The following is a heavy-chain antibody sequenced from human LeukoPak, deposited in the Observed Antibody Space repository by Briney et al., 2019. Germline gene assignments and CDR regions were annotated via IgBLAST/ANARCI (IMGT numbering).Heavy chain of an antibody. D-gene: IGHD3-9*01. J-gene: IGHJ4*02. CDR3: ARGSPYYDILTGYTLASTPAGGDY. Sequence: PSETLSLTCTVSGGSISSSSYYWGWIRQPPGKGLEWIGSIYYSGSTYYNPSLKSRVTISVDTSKNQFSLKLSSVTAADTAVYYCARGSPYYDILTGYTLASTPAGGDYWGQGTLVTVSS. CDR2: IYYSGST. V-gene: IGHV4-39*07. CDR1: GGSISSSSYY.